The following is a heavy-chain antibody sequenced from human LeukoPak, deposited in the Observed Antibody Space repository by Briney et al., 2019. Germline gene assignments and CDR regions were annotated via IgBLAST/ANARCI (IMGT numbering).Heavy chain of an antibody. D-gene: IGHD1-1*01. Sequence: GGSLRLSCAASGFTFSSYAMHWVRQAPAKGLEWVAFIQYDGSDKYYADSVKGRFTISRDHSKNTLYLQMNSLRAEDTAVYYCAKVNWNDGGFFDYWGQGTLVTVSS. CDR1: GFTFSSYA. CDR2: IQYDGSDK. J-gene: IGHJ4*02. CDR3: AKVNWNDGGFFDY. V-gene: IGHV3-30*02.